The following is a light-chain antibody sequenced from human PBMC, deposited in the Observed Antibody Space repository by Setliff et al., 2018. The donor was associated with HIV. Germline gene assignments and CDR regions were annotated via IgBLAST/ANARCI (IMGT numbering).Light chain of an antibody. J-gene: IGLJ1*01. Sequence: QSALAQPASVSGSPGQSITISCTGTSSDVGDYDFVSWFQQHPGKAPKLMIYEVSNRPSGVSNRFSGSKSGNTASLTISGLQAEDEADYYCNSYTGISTGYVFGTGTKVTVL. CDR1: SSDVGDYDF. CDR3: NSYTGISTGYV. V-gene: IGLV2-14*01. CDR2: EVS.